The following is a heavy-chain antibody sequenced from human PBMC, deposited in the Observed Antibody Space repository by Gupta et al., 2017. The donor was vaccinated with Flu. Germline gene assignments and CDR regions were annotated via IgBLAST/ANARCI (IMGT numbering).Heavy chain of an antibody. Sequence: EVQLVESGGGLVKPGGSLRLSCAASGFTFFNAWMNWVRQVPGKGLEWVGRIKSKTDGGTPDFAAPVKGRFTISRDDSKNMVFLQMNSLKTEDTAVYYCTTAFRSGSGCFSVGFCAGGPWDAFDIWGQGTMATVSS. V-gene: IGHV3-15*01. J-gene: IGHJ3*02. CDR2: IKSKTDGGTP. CDR3: TTAFRSGSGCFSVGFCAGGPWDAFDI. CDR1: GFTFFNAW. D-gene: IGHD2-15*01.